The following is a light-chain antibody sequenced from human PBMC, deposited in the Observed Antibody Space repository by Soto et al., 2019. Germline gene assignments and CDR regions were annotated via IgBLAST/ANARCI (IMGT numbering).Light chain of an antibody. CDR2: DND. J-gene: IGLJ2*01. CDR3: GTWDTSLSAGV. V-gene: IGLV1-51*01. Sequence: QSVLTQPPSVSAAPGQKVTISCSGIRSSIGSDYVSWYQQLPGTAPKLLIYDNDKRPSGIPDRFSASKSGTSATLGITGLQTGDEADYYCGTWDTSLSAGVFGGGTQLTVL. CDR1: RSSIGSDY.